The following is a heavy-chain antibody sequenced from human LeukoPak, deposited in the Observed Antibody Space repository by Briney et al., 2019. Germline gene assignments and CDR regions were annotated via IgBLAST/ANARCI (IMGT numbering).Heavy chain of an antibody. CDR2: IRSKAFGETA. CDR1: GFTFGDYA. CDR3: TRDRGSSTLGDY. Sequence: GGSLRLSCTVSGFTFGDYAINWVRQAPGKGLEWVGFIRSKAFGETAEYAASVKGRFTISRDGSKSIAYLQMNSLKTEDTAVYYCTRDRGSSTLGDYWGQGTLATVSS. V-gene: IGHV3-49*04. J-gene: IGHJ4*02. D-gene: IGHD7-27*01.